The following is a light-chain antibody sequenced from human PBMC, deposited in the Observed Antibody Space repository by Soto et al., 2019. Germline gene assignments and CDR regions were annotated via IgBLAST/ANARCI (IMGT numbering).Light chain of an antibody. CDR1: SSDVGGYNY. J-gene: IGLJ1*01. CDR3: SSYTSSSTLV. Sequence: QSVLTQPASVSGSPGQSITISCTGTSSDVGGYNYVSWYQQHPGKAPKLMIYDVSNRPSRVSNRFSGSKSGNTASLTISGLQAEDEADYYCSSYTSSSTLVFGTGTKLIVL. CDR2: DVS. V-gene: IGLV2-14*01.